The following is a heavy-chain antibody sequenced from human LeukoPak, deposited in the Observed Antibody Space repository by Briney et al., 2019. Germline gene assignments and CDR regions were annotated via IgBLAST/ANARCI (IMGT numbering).Heavy chain of an antibody. CDR3: ATVTYYYDSSGYYYNFDY. CDR1: GYTFTSYY. Sequence: ASVKVSCKASGYTFTSYYMHWVRQAPGKGLEWMGGFDPEDGETIYAQKFQGRVTMTEDTSTDTTYMELSSLRYEDTAVYYCATVTYYYDSSGYYYNFDYWGQGTLVTVSS. V-gene: IGHV1-24*01. J-gene: IGHJ4*02. CDR2: FDPEDGET. D-gene: IGHD3-22*01.